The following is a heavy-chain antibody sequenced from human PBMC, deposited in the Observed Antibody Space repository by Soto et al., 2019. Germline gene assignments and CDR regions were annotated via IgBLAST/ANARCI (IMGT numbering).Heavy chain of an antibody. CDR3: ARDSRSGYYLEF. CDR1: GDSISSGGYS. Sequence: QLQLQESGSGLVKPSQTLSLTCTVSGDSISSGGYSWNWIRQPPGKGLEWIGYSYHSGGADYNPSLKSRVTITVDSSKNQISLNLRSVTAADTAIYCCARDSRSGYYLEFWGQGTRVTVSS. D-gene: IGHD3-22*01. V-gene: IGHV4-30-2*01. J-gene: IGHJ4*02. CDR2: SYHSGGA.